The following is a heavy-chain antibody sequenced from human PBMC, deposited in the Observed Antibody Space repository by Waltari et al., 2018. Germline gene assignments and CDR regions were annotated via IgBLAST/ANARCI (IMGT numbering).Heavy chain of an antibody. CDR3: ARAGSCSSTSCYFSHPFDF. Sequence: QVQLVQSGSELNQPGASVRVSCKASGYSFSTYAIHWVRQAPGQGPEWMGWINTNPGNPTYAQGFHGRFVFSLDTSLSTTYLQFKSLKAEDTAMYYCARAGSCSSTSCYFSHPFDFWGQGTLVTVSS. CDR1: GYSFSTYA. J-gene: IGHJ4*02. D-gene: IGHD2-2*01. V-gene: IGHV7-4-1*02. CDR2: INTNPGNP.